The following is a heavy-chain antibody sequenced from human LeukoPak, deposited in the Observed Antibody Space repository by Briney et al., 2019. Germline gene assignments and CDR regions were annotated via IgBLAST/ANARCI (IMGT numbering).Heavy chain of an antibody. J-gene: IGHJ4*02. D-gene: IGHD6-6*01. V-gene: IGHV4-39*07. CDR2: IYYSGST. Sequence: PSETLSLTCTVSGGSISSSNDYWGWIRQPPGKGLEWIGSIYYSGSTYYNPSLKSRVTISRDTSKIQFSLKLSSVTAADTAVYYCARVYRSSHLDYWGQGTLVTVSS. CDR1: GGSISSSNDY. CDR3: ARVYRSSHLDY.